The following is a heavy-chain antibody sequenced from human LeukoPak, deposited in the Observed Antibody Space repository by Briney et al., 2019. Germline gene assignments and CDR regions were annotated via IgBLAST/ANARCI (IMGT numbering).Heavy chain of an antibody. Sequence: TGGSLRLSCAASGFTFSIYCMHWVGQSPGKGREWVAVISYWVWKKYYADSVKGRFTISRDSPKNPLYVQMNYLRADDTSVFFCVKDDYYHTSGYREWGQGTLVTVSS. CDR3: VKDDYYHTSGYRE. J-gene: IGHJ4*02. D-gene: IGHD3-22*01. V-gene: IGHV3-30*18. CDR1: GFTFSIYC. CDR2: ISYWVWKK.